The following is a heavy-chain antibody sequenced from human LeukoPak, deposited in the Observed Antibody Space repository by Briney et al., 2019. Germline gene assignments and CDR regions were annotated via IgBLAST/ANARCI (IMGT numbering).Heavy chain of an antibody. CDR1: GASISGYY. CDR3: ARGADSSGYYSIFYFDY. V-gene: IGHV4-59*01. J-gene: IGHJ4*02. Sequence: SETLSLTCSVSGASISGYYWSWIRQPPGKGLEWIGYIHYSGSTNYNPSLKSRVTISVDTSKNQFSLKLSSVTAADTAVYYCARGADSSGYYSIFYFDYWGQGTLVTVSS. D-gene: IGHD3-22*01. CDR2: IHYSGST.